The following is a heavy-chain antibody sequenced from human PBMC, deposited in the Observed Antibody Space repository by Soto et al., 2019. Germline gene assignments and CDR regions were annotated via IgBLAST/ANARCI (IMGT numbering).Heavy chain of an antibody. J-gene: IGHJ4*02. CDR2: ISGSGGST. CDR3: AKDPYCSSTSCSGF. V-gene: IGHV3-23*01. Sequence: GSLRLSCAASGFTFSSYAMSWVRQAPGKGLEWVSAISGSGGSTYYADSVKGRFTISRDNSKNTLYLQMNSLRAEDTAVYYCAKDPYCSSTSCSGFWGQGTLVTVSS. D-gene: IGHD2-2*01. CDR1: GFTFSSYA.